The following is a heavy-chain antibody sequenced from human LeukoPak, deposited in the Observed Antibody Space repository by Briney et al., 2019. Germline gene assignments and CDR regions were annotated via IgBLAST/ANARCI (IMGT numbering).Heavy chain of an antibody. CDR3: VKGFAGARSCFDY. V-gene: IGHV3-64D*06. CDR1: GFTFSSYA. D-gene: IGHD6-13*01. CDR2: ISSNGDST. Sequence: GGSLRLSCSASGFTFSSYAMHWVRQAPGKGLEYVSAISSNGDSTFYADSVKGRFTISRDNSKNTLYIQMSSLRAEDTAEYYCVKGFAGARSCFDYWGQGTLVTVSS. J-gene: IGHJ4*02.